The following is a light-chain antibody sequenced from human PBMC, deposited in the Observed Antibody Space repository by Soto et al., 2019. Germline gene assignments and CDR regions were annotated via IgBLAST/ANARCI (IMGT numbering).Light chain of an antibody. J-gene: IGKJ4*01. Sequence: AIRMTQSPSSFSASTGDRVTITCRASQDISRYLAWYQQKPGKAPKLLIYGASTLQSGVPSRFSGSGSGTDFTLTISCLQSEDFASYYCQQYYGYPLTFGGGTNVEI. CDR2: GAS. CDR1: QDISRY. V-gene: IGKV1-8*01. CDR3: QQYYGYPLT.